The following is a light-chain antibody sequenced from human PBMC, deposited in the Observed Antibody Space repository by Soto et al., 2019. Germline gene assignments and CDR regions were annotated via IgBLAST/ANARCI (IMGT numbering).Light chain of an antibody. J-gene: IGLJ1*01. CDR1: SSDVGGYNY. Sequence: QSALTQPASVSGSPGQSITISCTGTSSDVGGYNYVSWYQQQSGKAPKLMIHEVSNRPSGVSNRFSGSKSGNTASLTISGLQAEDEDDYYCSSYTSSRAYVFGIGTKVTVL. V-gene: IGLV2-14*01. CDR3: SSYTSSRAYV. CDR2: EVS.